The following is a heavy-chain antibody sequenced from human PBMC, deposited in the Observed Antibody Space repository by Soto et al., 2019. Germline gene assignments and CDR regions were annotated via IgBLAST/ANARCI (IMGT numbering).Heavy chain of an antibody. J-gene: IGHJ4*02. CDR2: FDPEDGET. D-gene: IGHD1-1*01. Sequence: ASVKVSCKVSGYTLTELSMHWVRQAPGKGLEWMGGFDPEDGETIYAQKFQGRVTMTEATSTDTAYMELSSLISEDTAVYYCATYSVTKYNWNDSAFDYWGQGTLVTVSS. CDR1: GYTLTELS. CDR3: ATYSVTKYNWNDSAFDY. V-gene: IGHV1-24*01.